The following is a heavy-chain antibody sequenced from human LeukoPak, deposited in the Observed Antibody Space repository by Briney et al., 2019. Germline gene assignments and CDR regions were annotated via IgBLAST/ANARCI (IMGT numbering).Heavy chain of an antibody. CDR2: ISYDGSNK. V-gene: IGHV3-30-3*01. CDR3: ARDPPWVGATYYFDY. CDR1: GFTFSSYA. J-gene: IGHJ4*02. D-gene: IGHD1-26*01. Sequence: GGSLRLSCAASGFTFSSYAMHWVRQAPGRGLEWLAFISYDGSNKYYADSVKGRFTISRDDSKNALYQQMNSLRAEDTAVFYCARDPPWVGATYYFDYWGQGTLVTVSS.